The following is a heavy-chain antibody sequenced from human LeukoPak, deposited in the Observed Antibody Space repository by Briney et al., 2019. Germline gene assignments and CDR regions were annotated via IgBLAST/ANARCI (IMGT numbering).Heavy chain of an antibody. V-gene: IGHV4-34*01. CDR2: INHSGST. J-gene: IGHJ6*02. Sequence: TSETLSLTCAVYGGSCSGYYWSWIRQPPGKGLEWIGEINHSGSTNYSPSLKSRVTISVDTSKNQFSLKLSSVTAADTAVYYCARQEWLLYYYGMDVWGQGTTVTVSS. CDR1: GGSCSGYY. CDR3: ARQEWLLYYYGMDV. D-gene: IGHD3-3*01.